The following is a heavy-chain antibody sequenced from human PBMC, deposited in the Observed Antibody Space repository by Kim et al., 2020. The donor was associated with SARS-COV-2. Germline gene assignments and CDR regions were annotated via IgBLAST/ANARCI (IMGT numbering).Heavy chain of an antibody. D-gene: IGHD6-19*01. Sequence: SVKVSCKASGGTFSSYAISWVRQAPGQGLEWMGGIIPIFGTANYAQKFQGRVTITADESTSTAYMELSSLRSEDTAVYYCARWGAVAGTPEYYFDYWGQGTLVTVSS. J-gene: IGHJ4*02. CDR3: ARWGAVAGTPEYYFDY. V-gene: IGHV1-69*13. CDR2: IIPIFGTA. CDR1: GGTFSSYA.